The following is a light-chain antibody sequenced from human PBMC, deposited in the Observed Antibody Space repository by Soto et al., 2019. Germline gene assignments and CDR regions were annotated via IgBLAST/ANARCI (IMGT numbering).Light chain of an antibody. CDR2: DVS. Sequence: QSALSQPASVSGSPGQSITISCTGTRSDVGRYDYVSWYQQHPGRAPKLIIYDVSHRPSGVSNRFSGSKSGNTASLTISGLQAEDEADYYCSSHTTSNTVVFGGGTKLTVL. CDR3: SSHTTSNTVV. CDR1: RSDVGRYDY. V-gene: IGLV2-14*01. J-gene: IGLJ2*01.